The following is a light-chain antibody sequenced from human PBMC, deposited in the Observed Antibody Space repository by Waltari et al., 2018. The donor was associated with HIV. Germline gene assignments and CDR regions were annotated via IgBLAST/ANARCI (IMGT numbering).Light chain of an antibody. CDR2: RHN. CDR3: SAWDSSRNGWV. Sequence: QAGPAQPSSVCKALGQTITITCTGSNDTTGFDGAAWRHHHQGQPHKLLTNRHNERSPVIAERFSATRSGNTSLLTISGVQSADDAYYYCSAWDSSRNGWVFGEGTHLTVL. J-gene: IGLJ3*02. V-gene: IGLV10-54*04. CDR1: NDTTGFDG.